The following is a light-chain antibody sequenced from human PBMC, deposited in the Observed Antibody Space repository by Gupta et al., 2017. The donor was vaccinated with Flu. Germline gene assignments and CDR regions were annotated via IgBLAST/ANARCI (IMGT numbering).Light chain of an antibody. CDR3: NSYTSSSTPCV. Sequence: QSALTQPASVSGSPGQSITISCTGTSSDVGGYNYVSWYQQHPGKAPKLMIYEVSNRPSGVSNRFSVSKSGNTASLTISGLQAEDEADYYCNSYTSSSTPCVFGTGTKVTVL. V-gene: IGLV2-14*01. CDR1: SSDVGGYNY. J-gene: IGLJ1*01. CDR2: EVS.